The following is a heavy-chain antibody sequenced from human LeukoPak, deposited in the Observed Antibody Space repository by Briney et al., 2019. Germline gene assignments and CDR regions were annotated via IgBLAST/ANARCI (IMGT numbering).Heavy chain of an antibody. J-gene: IGHJ4*02. CDR3: AKDYDSGGYYDYFDY. D-gene: IGHD3-22*01. Sequence: GGSLRLSCAASGFTFSSYAMSWVRQAPGKGLEWVSAISGNGGSTYYADSVKGRFTISRDNSKNTLYLQMSSLRAEDTAVYYCAKDYDSGGYYDYFDYWGQGTLVTVSS. CDR1: GFTFSSYA. V-gene: IGHV3-23*01. CDR2: ISGNGGST.